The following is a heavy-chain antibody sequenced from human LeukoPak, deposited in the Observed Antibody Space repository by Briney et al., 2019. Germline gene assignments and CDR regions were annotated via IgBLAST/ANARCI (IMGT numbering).Heavy chain of an antibody. CDR1: GFTFSSYA. V-gene: IGHV3-53*01. Sequence: GGSLRLSCAASGFTFSSYAMSWVRQAPGKGLEWVSVIYSGGSTYYADSVKGRFTISRDNSKNTLHLQMNSLRADDTAVYYCVRDGVDYSFEYWGQGTLVTVSS. D-gene: IGHD4-11*01. CDR3: VRDGVDYSFEY. J-gene: IGHJ4*02. CDR2: IYSGGST.